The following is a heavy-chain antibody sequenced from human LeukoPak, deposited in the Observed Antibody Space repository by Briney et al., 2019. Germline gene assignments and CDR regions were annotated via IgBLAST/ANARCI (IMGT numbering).Heavy chain of an antibody. CDR3: ARGWGGLRYCSSTSCPPVWFDP. CDR1: GYSFTSYW. J-gene: IGHJ5*02. Sequence: GESLKISCKGSGYSFTSYWIGWVRQMPGKGLEWIGIIYPGDSDTRYSPSFQGQVTISADKSISTAYLQWSSLKASDTAMYYCARGWGGLRYCSSTSCPPVWFDPWGQGTLVTVSS. V-gene: IGHV5-51*01. CDR2: IYPGDSDT. D-gene: IGHD2-2*01.